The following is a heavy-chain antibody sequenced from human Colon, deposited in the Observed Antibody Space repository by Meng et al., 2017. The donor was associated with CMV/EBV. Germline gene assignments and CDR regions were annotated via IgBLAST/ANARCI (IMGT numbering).Heavy chain of an antibody. CDR2: IIPIFGTA. J-gene: IGHJ3*01. CDR1: GGTFSSYA. CDR3: ARYGSGSYAGSL. V-gene: IGHV1-69*05. D-gene: IGHD3-10*01. Sequence: SVKVSCKASGGTFSSYAISWVRQAPGQGLEWMGRIIPIFGTANYAQKFQGIVTITTDESTSTAYMELSSLRSEDTAVYYCARYGSGSYAGSLWGQGTMVTVSS.